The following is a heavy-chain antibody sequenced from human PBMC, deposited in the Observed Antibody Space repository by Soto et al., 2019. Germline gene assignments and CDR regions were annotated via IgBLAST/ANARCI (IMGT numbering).Heavy chain of an antibody. CDR3: VRASYSSGWLRGYYYYYGMDV. D-gene: IGHD6-19*01. V-gene: IGHV6-1*01. CDR1: GDSVSSNSAA. CDR2: TYYRSKWYN. Sequence: PSQTLSLTCAISGDSVSSNSAAWNWIRQSPSRGLEWLGRTYYRSKWYNDYAVSVKSRITINPDTSKNQFSLQLNSVTPEDTALYYCVRASYSSGWLRGYYYYYGMDVWGQGTTVTVAS. J-gene: IGHJ6*02.